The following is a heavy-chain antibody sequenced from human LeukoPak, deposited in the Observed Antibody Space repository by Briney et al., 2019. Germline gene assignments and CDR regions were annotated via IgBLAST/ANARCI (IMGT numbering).Heavy chain of an antibody. CDR3: ARGGVDYYGSGTYYLMYYFDY. J-gene: IGHJ4*02. CDR2: ISGSGGAT. V-gene: IGHV3-23*01. CDR1: GFTFNTYG. D-gene: IGHD3-10*01. Sequence: GGTLRLSCAASGFTFNTYGMSWVRQAPGKGLEWVSGISGSGGATYYADSVKGRFTISRDDPRNTLYLQMNSLRAEATAVYFCARGGVDYYGSGTYYLMYYFDYWGQGALVTVSS.